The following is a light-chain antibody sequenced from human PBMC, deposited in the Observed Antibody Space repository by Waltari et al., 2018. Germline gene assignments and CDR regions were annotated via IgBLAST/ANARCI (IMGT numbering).Light chain of an antibody. CDR3: AAWDDALTGPL. V-gene: IGLV1-44*01. Sequence: QSLLTQPPSVSGPPGQTVTISCSGSTSNIGSHSVNWYHHVPGTAPQRLIFSDLRRPSGVPDRFSASKSGATASLVISGLQSEDEGDYYCAAWDDALTGPLFGGGTKLTVL. J-gene: IGLJ3*02. CDR2: SDL. CDR1: TSNIGSHS.